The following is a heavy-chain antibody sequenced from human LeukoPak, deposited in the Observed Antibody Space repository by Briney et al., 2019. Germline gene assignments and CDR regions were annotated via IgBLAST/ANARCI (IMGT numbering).Heavy chain of an antibody. CDR1: GFIFSSYE. J-gene: IGHJ4*02. CDR2: INSDGDTI. D-gene: IGHD5/OR15-5a*01. CDR3: ARGGSTWYY. V-gene: IGHV3-48*03. Sequence: GGSLRLSCAASGFIFSSYEMNWVRQAPGKGLEWISYINSDGDTIYYADSVKGRFTISRDNAKNSLFLQMNSLRDEDTAVYYCARGGSTWYYWGQGTLVTVSS.